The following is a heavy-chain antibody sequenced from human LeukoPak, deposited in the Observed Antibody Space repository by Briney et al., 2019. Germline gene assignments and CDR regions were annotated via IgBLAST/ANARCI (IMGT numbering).Heavy chain of an antibody. Sequence: GGSLRLSCAASGFTFSSYSLNWVRQAPGKGLEWVSSISSSGSYIYYADSVKGRFTMSRHNAKNSLYLQMNSLRAEDTAVYYCARHRLVGATSYYYYGMDVWGQGTTVTVSS. CDR2: ISSSGSYI. CDR1: GFTFSSYS. J-gene: IGHJ6*02. CDR3: ARHRLVGATSYYYYGMDV. V-gene: IGHV3-21*01. D-gene: IGHD1-26*01.